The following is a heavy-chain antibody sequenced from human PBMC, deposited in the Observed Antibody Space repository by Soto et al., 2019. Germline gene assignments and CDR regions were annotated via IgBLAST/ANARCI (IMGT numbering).Heavy chain of an antibody. CDR3: ITGSVEGV. D-gene: IGHD2-15*01. J-gene: IGHJ6*02. Sequence: EVQLVESGGGHIQPGGSLRLSCAASGLHITNAWMKLVRQDPGKGLEWVGRIKTKGEGGPTDYPAAVKGRFTVSRDASNNTLHLQMNSLKTEDTAVYYCITGSVEGVWGQGTAVIVSS. CDR2: IKTKGEGGPT. V-gene: IGHV3-15*07. CDR1: GLHITNAW.